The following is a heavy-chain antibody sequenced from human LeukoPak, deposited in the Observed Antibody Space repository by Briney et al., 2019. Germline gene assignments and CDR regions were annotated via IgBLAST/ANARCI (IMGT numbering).Heavy chain of an antibody. V-gene: IGHV4-59*02. J-gene: IGHJ4*02. D-gene: IGHD2-2*01. CDR3: ARFDTSKTYAYYFDY. Sequence: GSLRLSCTISGFTVSSNSMSWVRQAPGKGLEWIGNIYYSGSTYYNPSLKRRVTISVDTSKNQFSLKLSSVTAADTAVYYCARFDTSKTYAYYFDYWGQGTLVTVSS. CDR1: GFTVSSNS. CDR2: IYYSGST.